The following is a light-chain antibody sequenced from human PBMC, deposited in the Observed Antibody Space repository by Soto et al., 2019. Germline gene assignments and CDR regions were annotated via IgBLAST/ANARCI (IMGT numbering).Light chain of an antibody. J-gene: IGKJ4*01. Sequence: EIVLTQSPATLSLSPGERATLSCRASQSVSSYLAWYQQKPGQAPRLLIYDASNRATAVPARFSGSGSGTDFTLTISSPEPEDFAVYYCQQRSTWPLTFGGGTQVEIK. CDR2: DAS. CDR1: QSVSSY. V-gene: IGKV3-11*01. CDR3: QQRSTWPLT.